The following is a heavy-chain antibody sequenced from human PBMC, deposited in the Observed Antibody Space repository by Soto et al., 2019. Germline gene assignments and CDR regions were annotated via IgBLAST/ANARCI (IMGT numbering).Heavy chain of an antibody. CDR2: IIPIFGTA. V-gene: IGHV1-69*13. Sequence: SVKVSCKASGGTFSSYAISWVRQAPGQGLEWMGGIIPIFGTANYAQKFQGRVTITADESTSTAYMELSSLRSEDTAVYYCARSPDYGGNDGAFDIWGQGTMVTVSS. J-gene: IGHJ3*02. CDR3: ARSPDYGGNDGAFDI. CDR1: GGTFSSYA. D-gene: IGHD4-17*01.